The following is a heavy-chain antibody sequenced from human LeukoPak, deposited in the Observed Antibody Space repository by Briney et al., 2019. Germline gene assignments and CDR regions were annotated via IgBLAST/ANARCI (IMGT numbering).Heavy chain of an antibody. CDR2: ISSSSYI. D-gene: IGHD2-15*01. Sequence: GGSLRLSCAASGFTFSSYSMNWVRQAPGKGLEWVSSISSSSYIYYADSVKGRFSISRDNAKNSLYLQMNSLRAEDTAVYYCARDSPGYCSGGSCYGPFDYWGQGTLVTVSS. CDR1: GFTFSSYS. CDR3: ARDSPGYCSGGSCYGPFDY. J-gene: IGHJ4*02. V-gene: IGHV3-21*01.